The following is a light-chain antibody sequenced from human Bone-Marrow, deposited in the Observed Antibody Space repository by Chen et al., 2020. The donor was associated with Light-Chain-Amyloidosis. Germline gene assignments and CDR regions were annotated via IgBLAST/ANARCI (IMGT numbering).Light chain of an antibody. V-gene: IGLV2-14*03. Sequence: HSPVTQPASVPGSPGQSITISCTGTSSDVGPSEFVSWYHQPPGHAPQLIIFDVSNRPSGVSSRFSGSKSGNPASLFISGLQAEDEADYHCQSADSSGTYEVIFGRGTKLTVL. CDR1: SSDVGPSEF. CDR2: DVS. CDR3: QSADSSGTYEVI. J-gene: IGLJ2*01.